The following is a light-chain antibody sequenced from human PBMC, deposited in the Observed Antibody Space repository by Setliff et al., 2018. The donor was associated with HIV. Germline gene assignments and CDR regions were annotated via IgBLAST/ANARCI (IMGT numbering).Light chain of an antibody. CDR2: RTN. CDR1: SSNIGTNY. V-gene: IGLV1-47*01. Sequence: QSVLTQPPSASGTPGQRVTISCSGSSSNIGTNYVYWYQHLPGTAPKLLIYRTNQRPSGVPDRFSGSKSDTSASLAISGLRSEDEADYYCAAWDDSLSGHYVFGTGTKVT. J-gene: IGLJ1*01. CDR3: AAWDDSLSGHYV.